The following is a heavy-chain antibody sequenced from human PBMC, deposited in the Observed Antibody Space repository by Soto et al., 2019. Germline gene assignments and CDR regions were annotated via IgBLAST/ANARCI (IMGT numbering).Heavy chain of an antibody. Sequence: GESLKISCKTSGYSFRSYWIGWVRQMPGKGLEWMGIIYPGDSNTRYSPSFQGQVTISADKSISTAFLQWSSLKAADSAMYSCARLLPGASVPIPLAPPASWGQGPRVPVSP. V-gene: IGHV5-51*01. CDR2: IYPGDSNT. CDR1: GYSFRSYW. J-gene: IGHJ5*02. CDR3: ARLLPGASVPIPLAPPAS. D-gene: IGHD4-17*01.